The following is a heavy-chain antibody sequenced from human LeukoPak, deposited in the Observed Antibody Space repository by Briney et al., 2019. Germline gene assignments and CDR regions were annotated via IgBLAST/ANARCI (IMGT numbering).Heavy chain of an antibody. J-gene: IGHJ4*02. CDR1: GFTFSSYA. V-gene: IGHV3-23*01. CDR3: ARTGTTYRIAY. CDR2: ISGSGGST. D-gene: IGHD1-1*01. Sequence: GGSLRLSCAASGFTFSSYAMSWVRQAPGKGLEWVSAISGSGGSTYYADSVKGRFTISRDNAKNSLSLQMNSLTAADTAVYYCARTGTTYRIAYWGQGTLVTVSS.